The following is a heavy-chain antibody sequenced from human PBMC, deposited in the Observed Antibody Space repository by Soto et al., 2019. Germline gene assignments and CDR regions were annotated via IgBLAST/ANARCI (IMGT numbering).Heavy chain of an antibody. D-gene: IGHD3-10*01. Sequence: QVQLVESGGGVVQPGRSLRLSCAASGFTFSSYGMHWVRQAPGKGLAWVAVIWYDGSNKYYADSVKGRFTISRDNSKNTLYLQMNSLRAEDTAVYYCAREGGSGSYYVVNWFDPWGQGTLVTVSS. J-gene: IGHJ5*02. V-gene: IGHV3-33*01. CDR2: IWYDGSNK. CDR3: AREGGSGSYYVVNWFDP. CDR1: GFTFSSYG.